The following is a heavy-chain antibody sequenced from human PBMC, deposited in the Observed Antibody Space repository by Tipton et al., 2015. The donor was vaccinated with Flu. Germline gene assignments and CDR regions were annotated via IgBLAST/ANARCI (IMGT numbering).Heavy chain of an antibody. CDR3: ARRDYSNYVSDPKSWFDP. Sequence: TLSLTCTVSGGSLSSNDFYWSWIRQPAGKGLEWIGTVARTGDSIYNPSLKSRVTLSVDTSKNQFSLKMKSVTATDMAVYYCARRDYSNYVSDPKSWFDPWGQGTLVAVSS. J-gene: IGHJ5*02. CDR2: VARTGDS. D-gene: IGHD4-11*01. V-gene: IGHV4-61*02. CDR1: GGSLSSNDFY.